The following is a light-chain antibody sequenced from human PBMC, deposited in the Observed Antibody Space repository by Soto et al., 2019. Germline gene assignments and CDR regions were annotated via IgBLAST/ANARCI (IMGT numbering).Light chain of an antibody. CDR2: GNS. V-gene: IGLV1-47*02. J-gene: IGLJ3*02. Sequence: QSVLTQPHSASGATGQRVTLSCIGGSSNVGFNAVNWYQQLPGAAPKLLIHGNSQRPSGVPDRFSGSKSGTSASLAIIGLRAEDESHYYCAAWDDSLRGVVFGGGTKLTVL. CDR3: AAWDDSLRGVV. CDR1: SSNVGFNA.